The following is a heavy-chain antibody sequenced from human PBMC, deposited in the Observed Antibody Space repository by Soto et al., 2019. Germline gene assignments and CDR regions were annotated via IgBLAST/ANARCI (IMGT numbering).Heavy chain of an antibody. CDR1: GYTFSNYA. D-gene: IGHD1-1*01. J-gene: IGHJ6*02. CDR2: ISSYNSNNGDT. CDR3: ARAELERGEVGYFGMDV. V-gene: IGHV1-18*04. Sequence: ASVKVSFKTSGYTFSNYAISWLRQAPGQGLEWMGWISSYNSNNGDTKSAQMLQGRVTMTIDTSATTAYMELRSLRSDDTAVYYCARAELERGEVGYFGMDVWGQGTTVTVSS.